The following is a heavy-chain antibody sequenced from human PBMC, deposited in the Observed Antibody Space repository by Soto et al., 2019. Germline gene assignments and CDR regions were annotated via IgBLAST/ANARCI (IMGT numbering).Heavy chain of an antibody. Sequence: QMQLQESGPGLVKPSQTLSLTCTVSGGSIGGGGFYWTWVRLRPGEGLEWIGNISDSGSAYYNPSLESRISKSIDTSKNQCSLSLTSWTVTDTALYYFARAVILTTNNILELWGPGTMVAASS. CDR3: ARAVILTTNNILEL. CDR2: ISDSGSA. J-gene: IGHJ3*01. D-gene: IGHD1-1*01. CDR1: GGSIGGGGFY. V-gene: IGHV4-31*02.